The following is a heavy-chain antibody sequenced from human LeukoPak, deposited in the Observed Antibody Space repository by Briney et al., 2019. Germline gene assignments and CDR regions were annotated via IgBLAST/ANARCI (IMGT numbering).Heavy chain of an antibody. CDR3: ARDLKGRVTRNSNYFDY. CDR2: INSDGSST. D-gene: IGHD2-15*01. J-gene: IGHJ4*02. CDR1: GFTFSSYW. V-gene: IGHV3-74*01. Sequence: GGSLRLSCAASGFTFSSYWMHWVRQAPGKGLVGVSRINSDGSSTSYADSVKGRFTISRDNAKNTLYLQMNSLRAEDTAVYYCARDLKGRVTRNSNYFDYWGQGTLVTVSS.